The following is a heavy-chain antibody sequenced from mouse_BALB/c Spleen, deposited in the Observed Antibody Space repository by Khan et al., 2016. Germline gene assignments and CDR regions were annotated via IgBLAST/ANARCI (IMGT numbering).Heavy chain of an antibody. V-gene: IGHV3-1*02. CDR3: ARKYGNSLAY. J-gene: IGHJ3*01. CDR2: IHYSGST. CDR1: GYSITSGYS. Sequence: EVELVESGPDLVKPSQSLSLTCTVTGYSITSGYSWHWIRQFPGNTLEWMGYIHYSGSTNYNPSLKSRISITRDTSKNPFFLQLNSVTSEDTGTYYCARKYGNSLAYRGQGTLVTVSA. D-gene: IGHD2-10*02.